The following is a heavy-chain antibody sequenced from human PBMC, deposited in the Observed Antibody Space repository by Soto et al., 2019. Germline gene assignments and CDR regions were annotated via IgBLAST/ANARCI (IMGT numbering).Heavy chain of an antibody. J-gene: IGHJ5*02. CDR1: GYTFTSYG. V-gene: IGHV1-18*01. D-gene: IGHD4-17*01. CDR3: ARDPPHTYGDYKPNWFDP. Sequence: ASVKVSCKASGYTFTSYGISWVRQAPGQGLEWMGWISAYNGNTNYAQKLQGRVTMTTDTSTSTAYMELRSLRSDDTAVYYCARDPPHTYGDYKPNWFDPRGQGTLLTVSS. CDR2: ISAYNGNT.